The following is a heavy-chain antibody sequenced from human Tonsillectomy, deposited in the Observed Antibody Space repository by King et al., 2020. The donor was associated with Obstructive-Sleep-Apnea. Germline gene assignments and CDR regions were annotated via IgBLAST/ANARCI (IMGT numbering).Heavy chain of an antibody. Sequence: HVQLVESGGGVVQPGGSLRLSCAASGFTFSSYGMHWVRPAPGKGLEGVAFTRFDGSIKYYAESVKGRFTISRDNSKNTLYLQMNSLRAEDTAVYYWAKDVATTQGSDAFDIWGQGTTVTVSS. CDR2: TRFDGSIK. D-gene: IGHD2-15*01. CDR3: AKDVATTQGSDAFDI. CDR1: GFTFSSYG. J-gene: IGHJ3*02. V-gene: IGHV3-30*02.